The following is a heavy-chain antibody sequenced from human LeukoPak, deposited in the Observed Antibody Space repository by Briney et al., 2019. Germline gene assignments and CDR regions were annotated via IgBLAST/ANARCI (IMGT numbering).Heavy chain of an antibody. J-gene: IGHJ4*02. D-gene: IGHD6-19*01. CDR3: ARQWLGPFDY. Sequence: PSETLSLTCAGSGYSISSGYYWGWIRQPPGQGLEWIGSIYHSGSTYYNPSLKSRVTISVDTSKNQFSLKPSSVTAADTAVYYCARQWLGPFDYWGQGTLVTVSS. CDR1: GYSISSGYY. V-gene: IGHV4-38-2*01. CDR2: IYHSGST.